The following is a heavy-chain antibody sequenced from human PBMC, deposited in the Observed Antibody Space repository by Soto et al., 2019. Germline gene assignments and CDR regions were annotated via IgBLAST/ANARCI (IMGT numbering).Heavy chain of an antibody. CDR1: GYTFTSYG. CDR2: ISAYNGNT. CDR3: ARLSYYYDSSGYYWFDP. D-gene: IGHD3-22*01. Sequence: ASVKVSCKASGYTFTSYGISWVRQAPGQGLEWMGWISAYNGNTNYAQKLQGRVTMTTDTSTSTAYMELRSLRSDDTAVYYCARLSYYYDSSGYYWFDPWGQGTLVTVSS. J-gene: IGHJ5*02. V-gene: IGHV1-18*01.